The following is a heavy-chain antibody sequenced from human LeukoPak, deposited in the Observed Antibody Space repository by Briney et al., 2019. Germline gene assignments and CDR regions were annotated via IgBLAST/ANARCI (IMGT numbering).Heavy chain of an antibody. CDR1: GFIFDDYA. Sequence: GGSLRLSCAASGFIFDDYAMHWVRQAPGKGLEWVALIVWDGEGTYYAASVRGRFIISRDNSDNSLYLQMNNLKAEDTAIYYCAKDGSRGYSSTGYYMDAWGKGTTVIVSS. CDR2: IVWDGEGT. V-gene: IGHV3-43D*04. D-gene: IGHD6-19*01. J-gene: IGHJ6*03. CDR3: AKDGSRGYSSTGYYMDA.